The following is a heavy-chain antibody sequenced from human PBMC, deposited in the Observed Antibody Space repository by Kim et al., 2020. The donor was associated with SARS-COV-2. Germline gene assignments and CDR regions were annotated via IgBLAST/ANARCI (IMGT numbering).Heavy chain of an antibody. V-gene: IGHV3-74*01. CDR3: ARSASDYKGFTY. CDR2: INPDGRTT. Sequence: GGSLRLSCAASGFTFSTYWMHWVRQAPGMRPVWVSRINPDGRTTTYPDSVQGRFTISRDNAKNTLYLDMSSLRADDTAMYYCARSASDYKGFTYWGRGTQVTVS. D-gene: IGHD4-17*01. CDR1: GFTFSTYW. J-gene: IGHJ4*02.